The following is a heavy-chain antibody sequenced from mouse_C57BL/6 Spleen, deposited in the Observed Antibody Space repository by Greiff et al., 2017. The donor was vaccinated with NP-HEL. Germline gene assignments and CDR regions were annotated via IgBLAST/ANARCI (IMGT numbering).Heavy chain of an antibody. CDR3: ARGDDGYFCSFAY. CDR1: GYSITSGYY. V-gene: IGHV3-6*01. D-gene: IGHD2-3*01. J-gene: IGHJ3*01. CDR2: KSYDGSN. Sequence: VQLKESGAGLVKPSQSLSLTCSFTGYSITSGYYWNLIRHFPGNKLEWTGYKSYDGSNNYNPSLKNRIFITRDTTKNQFFLTLNSVTTEDTATYYCARGDDGYFCSFAYWGQGTLVTVSA.